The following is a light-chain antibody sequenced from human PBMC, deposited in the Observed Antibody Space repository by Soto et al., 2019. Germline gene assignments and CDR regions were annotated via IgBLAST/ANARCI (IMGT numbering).Light chain of an antibody. V-gene: IGKV3-20*01. CDR3: QQYGSTPPT. J-gene: IGKJ2*01. CDR2: GAA. Sequence: EIVLTQSPGTLSLSPGERATLSCSASQSLSSPYFAWYQQKPGQTLRLLIYGAANRAPGIPDRFSGSGSGTDFTLAITRLEPEDFAVYYCQQYGSTPPTFGQGTKLEIK. CDR1: QSLSSPY.